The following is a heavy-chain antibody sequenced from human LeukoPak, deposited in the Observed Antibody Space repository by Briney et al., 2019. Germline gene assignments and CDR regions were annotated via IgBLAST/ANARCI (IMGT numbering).Heavy chain of an antibody. CDR1: GYSISSGYY. V-gene: IGHV4-38-2*01. Sequence: SETLSLTCAVSGYSISSGYYWGWIRQPPGKGLEWIGSIYHSGSTYYNPSLKSRVTISVDTSKNQFSLKLSSVTVADTAVYYCARLGKQLLTRWFDPWGQGTLVTVSS. D-gene: IGHD2-2*01. J-gene: IGHJ5*02. CDR2: IYHSGST. CDR3: ARLGKQLLTRWFDP.